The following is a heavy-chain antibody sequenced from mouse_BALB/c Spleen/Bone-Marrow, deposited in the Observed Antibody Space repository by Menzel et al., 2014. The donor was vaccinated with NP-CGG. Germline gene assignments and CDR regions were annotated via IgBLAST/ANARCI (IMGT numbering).Heavy chain of an antibody. Sequence: QVQLQQSRAELVKPGASVKLSCKASGYSFTSYWMHWVKQRPGQGLEWIGEISPSNGHSNYNEKFKSKATLTVDKSSSTAYMQLSGLTSEDSAVYYCTRSELRRGGYALDYWGLGTSVTVSS. D-gene: IGHD2-12*01. CDR3: TRSELRRGGYALDY. J-gene: IGHJ4*01. CDR1: GYSFTSYW. V-gene: IGHV1S81*02. CDR2: ISPSNGHS.